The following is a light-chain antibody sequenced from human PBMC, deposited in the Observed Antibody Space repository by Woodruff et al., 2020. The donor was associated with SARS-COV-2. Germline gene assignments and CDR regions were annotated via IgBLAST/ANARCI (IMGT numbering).Light chain of an antibody. V-gene: IGKV6-21*02. J-gene: IGKJ2*01. CDR3: HQSSVLPYT. CDR1: QSIATY. Sequence: VTITCRARQSIATYLHWYQHKPDQSPKLLIKYASQSISGVSSRFSGSGSGTDFTLTINSLEAEDAATYYCHQSSVLPYTFG. CDR2: YAS.